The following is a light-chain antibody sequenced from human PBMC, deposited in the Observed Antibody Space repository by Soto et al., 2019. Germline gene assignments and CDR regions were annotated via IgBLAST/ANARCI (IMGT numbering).Light chain of an antibody. V-gene: IGKV1-5*03. CDR3: QQYDSYSYT. J-gene: IGKJ2*01. Sequence: DITMTQSPSTLSASVGDRVTITCRASQTISAWLAWYQQKPGKAPKLLIYKASNLESGVPSRFSGSGSGTEFTLTISSLQPDDFATYYCQQYDSYSYTFGQGTKLEIK. CDR1: QTISAW. CDR2: KAS.